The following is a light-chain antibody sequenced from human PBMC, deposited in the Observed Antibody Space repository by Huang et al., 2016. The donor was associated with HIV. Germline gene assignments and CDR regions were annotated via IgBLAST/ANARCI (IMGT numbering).Light chain of an antibody. CDR1: QGIINS. V-gene: IGKV1-NL1*01. Sequence: DIQMTQSPSSLSASVGDRVTITCRASQGIINSLAWYQQKPGKAPNLLLYAASRLESGVPSRFSGSGSGTDYTLTISSLQPEDFATYYCQHYYITPSFGQGTKVEIK. CDR3: QHYYITPS. CDR2: AAS. J-gene: IGKJ1*01.